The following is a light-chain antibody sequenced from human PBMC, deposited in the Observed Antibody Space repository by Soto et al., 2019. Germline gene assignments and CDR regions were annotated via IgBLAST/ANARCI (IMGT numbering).Light chain of an antibody. Sequence: QSALTQPRSVSGSPGQSVTISCTGTSSDVGGYNYVSWYQQHPGKAPKLMIYEVSKRPSGVPDRFSGSKSGNTASLTISVLQAEDEADYYCCSYAGNYYVFGTGTKVTVL. V-gene: IGLV2-11*01. CDR3: CSYAGNYYV. CDR1: SSDVGGYNY. J-gene: IGLJ1*01. CDR2: EVS.